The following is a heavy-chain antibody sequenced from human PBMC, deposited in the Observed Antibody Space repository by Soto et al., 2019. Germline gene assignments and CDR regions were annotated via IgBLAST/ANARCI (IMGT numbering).Heavy chain of an antibody. V-gene: IGHV1-69*06. Sequence: QVQLVQSGAEVKKPGSSVKVSCKASGGTFSSYAISWVRQAPGQGLEWMGGIIPIFGTANYAQKFQGRATITADKSTSTAYMELSSLRSEDTAVYYCARGGYCSSTSCYGMDVWGQGTTVTVSS. J-gene: IGHJ6*02. D-gene: IGHD2-2*01. CDR2: IIPIFGTA. CDR1: GGTFSSYA. CDR3: ARGGYCSSTSCYGMDV.